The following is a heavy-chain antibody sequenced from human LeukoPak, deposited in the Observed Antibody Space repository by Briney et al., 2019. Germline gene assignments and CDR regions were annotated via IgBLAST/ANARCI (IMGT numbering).Heavy chain of an antibody. Sequence: PGGSLRLSCAASGFTFSSYAMSWVRQAPGKGLEWVSAISGSGGSTYYADSVKGRFTISRDNAKNSLYLQMNSLRAEDTAVFYCARNTITGYYYGMDVWGQGTTVTVSS. J-gene: IGHJ6*02. CDR2: ISGSGGST. CDR1: GFTFSSYA. V-gene: IGHV3-23*01. CDR3: ARNTITGYYYGMDV. D-gene: IGHD3-10*01.